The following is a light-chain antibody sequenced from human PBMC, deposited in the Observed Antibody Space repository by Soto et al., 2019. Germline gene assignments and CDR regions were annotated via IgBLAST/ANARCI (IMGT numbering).Light chain of an antibody. CDR1: QSVSNN. CDR2: GAS. Sequence: TVVTQSPSALSVSPGDSDTLSCRASQSVSNNLAWYHQKPGQAPRVLIYGASIRATGVPARFSGSGSGTEFTLTISSLQSEDFALFYCQHYSNLPLTFGEGTKVDIK. CDR3: QHYSNLPLT. V-gene: IGKV3-15*01. J-gene: IGKJ1*01.